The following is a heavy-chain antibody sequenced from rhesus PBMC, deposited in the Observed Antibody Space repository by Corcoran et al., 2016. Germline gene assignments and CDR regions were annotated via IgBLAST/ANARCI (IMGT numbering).Heavy chain of an antibody. CDR3: ARGGQHYDYYFDY. J-gene: IGHJ4*01. Sequence: EVQLVESGGGLAKPGGSLRLSCAASGSTFSDYYMDWVRQAPGKGMEWVSRFSNDGGSNWYADSVKGRFTISRENAKNTLYFQMNSLRAEDTAVYYCARGGQHYDYYFDYWGQGVLVTVSS. V-gene: IGHV3-178*01. D-gene: IGHD3-40*01. CDR2: FSNDGGSN. CDR1: GSTFSDYY.